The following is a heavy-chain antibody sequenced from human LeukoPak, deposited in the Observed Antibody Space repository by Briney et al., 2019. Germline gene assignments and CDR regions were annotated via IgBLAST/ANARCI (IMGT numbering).Heavy chain of an antibody. CDR1: GYTFTGYY. J-gene: IGHJ4*02. V-gene: IGHV1-2*02. D-gene: IGHD3-22*01. Sequence: ASVKVSCKASGYTFTGYYMHWVRQAPGQGLEWMGWINPNSGGTNYAQKFQGRVTITRDTPISTAYMERRSLRSDDTAVYYCARGLGYYDSSGSDYWGQGTLVAVSS. CDR3: ARGLGYYDSSGSDY. CDR2: INPNSGGT.